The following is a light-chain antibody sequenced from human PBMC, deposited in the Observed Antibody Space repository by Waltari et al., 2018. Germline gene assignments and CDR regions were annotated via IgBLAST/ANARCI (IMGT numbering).Light chain of an antibody. Sequence: QSVLTQPPSTSGTPGQTVTISCSGSTSNIGTNTVTWYQLLPGTAPKTVIFANYPRPSGVPDRFSASKSGTSASLVISGLQSEDEADYFCATWDDSLSGRVFGGETKVTVL. V-gene: IGLV1-44*01. J-gene: IGLJ3*02. CDR2: ANY. CDR3: ATWDDSLSGRV. CDR1: TSNIGTNT.